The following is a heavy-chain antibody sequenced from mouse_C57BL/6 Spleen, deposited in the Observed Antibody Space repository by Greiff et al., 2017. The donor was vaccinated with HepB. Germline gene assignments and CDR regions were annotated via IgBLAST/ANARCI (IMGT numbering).Heavy chain of an antibody. CDR3: TRGGPYSNYGFDY. Sequence: VQLQQSGAELVRPGASVTLSCKASGYTFTDYEMHWVKQTPVHGLEWIGAIDPETGGTAYNQKFKGKAILTADKSSSTAYMELRSLTSEDSAVYYCTRGGPYSNYGFDYWGQGTTLTVSS. D-gene: IGHD2-5*01. CDR2: IDPETGGT. CDR1: GYTFTDYE. V-gene: IGHV1-15*01. J-gene: IGHJ2*01.